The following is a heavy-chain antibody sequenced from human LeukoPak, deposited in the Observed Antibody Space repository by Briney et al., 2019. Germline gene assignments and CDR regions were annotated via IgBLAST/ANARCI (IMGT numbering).Heavy chain of an antibody. CDR2: IIPIFGTA. Sequence: SVTVSCKASGGTFSSYAISWVRQAPGQGLEWMGGIIPIFGTANYAQKFQGRVTITADESTSTAYMELSSLRSEDTAVYYCASYYYGSGRGRYYFDYWGQGTLVTVSS. D-gene: IGHD3-10*01. CDR3: ASYYYGSGRGRYYFDY. J-gene: IGHJ4*02. V-gene: IGHV1-69*13. CDR1: GGTFSSYA.